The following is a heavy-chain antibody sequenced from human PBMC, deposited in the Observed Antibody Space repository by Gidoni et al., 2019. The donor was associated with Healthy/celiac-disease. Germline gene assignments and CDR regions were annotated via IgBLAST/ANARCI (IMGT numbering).Heavy chain of an antibody. Sequence: EVQLVESGGGLVQPGGSLRLSCAASGFPFSSYDMHWVRQATGKGLEWVSAIGTAGDTYYPGSVKGRFTISRENAKNPLYLQMNSLRAGDTAVYYCARQYCSGGSCYFDYWGQGTLVTVSS. V-gene: IGHV3-13*01. CDR3: ARQYCSGGSCYFDY. CDR2: IGTAGDT. J-gene: IGHJ4*02. D-gene: IGHD2-15*01. CDR1: GFPFSSYD.